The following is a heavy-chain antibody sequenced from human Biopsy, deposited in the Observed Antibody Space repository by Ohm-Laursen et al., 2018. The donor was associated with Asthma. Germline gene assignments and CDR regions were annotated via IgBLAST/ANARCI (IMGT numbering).Heavy chain of an antibody. CDR2: IKHDGSEK. Sequence: SLRLSFASSGSTCGDYCMCWARQLPGQGMGWVGNIKHDGSEKNHVDSLKGRFTISRDNAKNLLFLQMNSLRAEDTAVYYCARTFHFWSPYHAEHYQLWGQGTLVTVSS. D-gene: IGHD3-3*01. V-gene: IGHV3-7*01. CDR1: GSTCGDYC. J-gene: IGHJ1*01. CDR3: ARTFHFWSPYHAEHYQL.